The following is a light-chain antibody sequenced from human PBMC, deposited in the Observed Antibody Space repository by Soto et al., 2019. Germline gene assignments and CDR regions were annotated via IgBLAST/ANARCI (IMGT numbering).Light chain of an antibody. CDR3: QQFQSYALT. Sequence: AIQLTQSPSSLSASVGDRVTITCRASQGISSALAWYQHKPGRAPRLLIYDASSLQSGVSSRFSGSGSGTDFTLTISSLQHEDFATYYCQQFQSYALTFGGGTKVDVK. CDR1: QGISSA. CDR2: DAS. J-gene: IGKJ4*01. V-gene: IGKV1-13*02.